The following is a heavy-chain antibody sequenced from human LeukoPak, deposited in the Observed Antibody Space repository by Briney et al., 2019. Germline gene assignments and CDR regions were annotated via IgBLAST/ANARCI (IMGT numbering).Heavy chain of an antibody. Sequence: PGGSLRLSCAASAFTFSTYTMSWVRQAPGKGLEWVSSISSTSSYIYYADSVKGRFTISRDNAKRSLYLQMNSLRAEDTAVYYCASQGIAVAATLDYWGQGTLVTVSS. J-gene: IGHJ4*02. CDR1: AFTFSTYT. V-gene: IGHV3-21*01. CDR2: ISSTSSYI. D-gene: IGHD6-19*01. CDR3: ASQGIAVAATLDY.